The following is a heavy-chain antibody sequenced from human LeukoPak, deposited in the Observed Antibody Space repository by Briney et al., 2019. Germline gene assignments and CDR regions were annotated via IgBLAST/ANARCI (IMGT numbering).Heavy chain of an antibody. CDR2: IYSSGNT. CDR1: GGAIISYY. CDR3: AQYEFWSGYFEY. Sequence: SETLSLTCSVSGGAIISYYWSCIRQPPGKGLEGIGYIYSSGNTNYNPSLTSRVTISVDTSRNKFSIKLTSVTAADTAVYYCAQYEFWSGYFEYWGLGTLVTVSS. J-gene: IGHJ4*02. D-gene: IGHD3-3*01. V-gene: IGHV4-4*09.